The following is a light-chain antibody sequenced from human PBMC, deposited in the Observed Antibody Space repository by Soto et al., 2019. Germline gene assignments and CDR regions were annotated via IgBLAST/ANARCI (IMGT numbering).Light chain of an antibody. CDR3: LQDYNYPRT. J-gene: IGKJ1*01. Sequence: IQMNHSPSSLSASLGCIVTITCRASQGIRKDLGWYQVKPGKAPKLLIFAASTLQSGVPSRFSGSASGTDFTLTISSLQPEDFATYYCLQDYNYPRTFGQGTKADIK. CDR1: QGIRKD. V-gene: IGKV1-6*01. CDR2: AAS.